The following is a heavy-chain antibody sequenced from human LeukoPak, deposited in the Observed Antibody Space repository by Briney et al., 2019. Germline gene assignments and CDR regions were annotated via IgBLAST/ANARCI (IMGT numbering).Heavy chain of an antibody. J-gene: IGHJ4*02. CDR3: ARTGIAVAGSCYFDY. V-gene: IGHV4-4*09. CDR1: GGSISSYY. D-gene: IGHD6-19*01. CDR2: IYTSGST. Sequence: PSETLSLTCTVSGGSISSYYWSWIRQPPGKGLEWIGYIYTSGSTDYNPSLKSRVTISVDTSKNQFSLKLSSVTAADTAVYYCARTGIAVAGSCYFDYWGQGTLVTVSS.